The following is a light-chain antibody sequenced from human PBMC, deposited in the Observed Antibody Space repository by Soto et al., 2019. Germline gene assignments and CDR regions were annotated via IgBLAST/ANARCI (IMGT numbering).Light chain of an antibody. CDR1: QCVSSS. V-gene: IGKV3-11*01. J-gene: IGKJ5*01. CDR2: DAS. Sequence: IGMTQSPATVSFAAGERSTLSFMASQCVSSSLAWHQQNPGQAPRLLIYDASNRATGIPARFSGSGSGTDFTLTISSLEPEDFAVYYCQQRSNWPMSTFGQGTRLEIK. CDR3: QQRSNWPMST.